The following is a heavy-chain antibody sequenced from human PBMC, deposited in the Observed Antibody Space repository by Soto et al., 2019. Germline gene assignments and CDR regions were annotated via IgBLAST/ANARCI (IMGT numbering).Heavy chain of an antibody. D-gene: IGHD1-26*01. J-gene: IGHJ3*02. CDR1: GGSISSGDYY. CDR3: ARLGKALDI. Sequence: QVQLQESGPGLVKPSQTLSLTCTVSGGSISSGDYYWNWIRQSPGKGLEWIGYIYYSGSTNYNPSLKSRLAISRDTSKNQVSLKLTSVTAADKAVYYCARLGKALDIWGQGTMVTVSS. V-gene: IGHV4-30-4*01. CDR2: IYYSGST.